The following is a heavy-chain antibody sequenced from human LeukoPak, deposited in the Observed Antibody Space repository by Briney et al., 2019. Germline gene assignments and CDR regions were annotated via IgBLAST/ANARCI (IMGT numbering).Heavy chain of an antibody. D-gene: IGHD5-12*01. CDR1: GGSISSGGYY. CDR2: IYYSGST. Sequence: PSQTLSLTCTVSGGSISSGGYYWSWIRQRPGKGLEWIGYIYYSGSTYYNPSLKSRVTISVDTSKNQFSLKLSSVTAADTAVYYCARVADSGYDYYFDYWGQGTLVTVSS. J-gene: IGHJ4*02. V-gene: IGHV4-31*03. CDR3: ARVADSGYDYYFDY.